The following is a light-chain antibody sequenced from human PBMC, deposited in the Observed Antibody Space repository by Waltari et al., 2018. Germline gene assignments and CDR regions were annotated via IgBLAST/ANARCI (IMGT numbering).Light chain of an antibody. Sequence: DIQMTRSPSTLSASVGDRVTITCRASQSISSWLAWYQQKPGKAPKLLIYKASSLESGVPSRFSGSGSGTEFTLTISSLQPDDFATYYCQQYNSHSWTFGQGTKVDIK. CDR3: QQYNSHSWT. CDR2: KAS. V-gene: IGKV1-5*03. J-gene: IGKJ1*01. CDR1: QSISSW.